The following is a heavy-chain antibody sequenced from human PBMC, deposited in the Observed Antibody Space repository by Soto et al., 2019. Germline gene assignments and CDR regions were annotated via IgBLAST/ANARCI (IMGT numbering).Heavy chain of an antibody. CDR1: GFTFSNAW. CDR2: IKSKTDGGTT. V-gene: IGHV3-15*01. D-gene: IGHD4-17*01. J-gene: IGHJ6*03. CDR3: TTLTVTNYYYYYMDV. Sequence: LSLTCAASGFTFSNAWMSWVRQAPGKGLEWVGRIKSKTDGGTTDYAAPVKGRFTISRDDSKNTLYLQMNSLKTEDTAVYYCTTLTVTNYYYYYMDVWGKGTTVTVSS.